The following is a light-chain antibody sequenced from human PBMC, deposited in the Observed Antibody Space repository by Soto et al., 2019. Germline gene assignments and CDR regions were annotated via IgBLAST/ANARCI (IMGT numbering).Light chain of an antibody. Sequence: DIQMTQSPSTLSASVGDRVTITCRASQSISTWLAWYQQKPGKAPKLLIYDASSLESGVPSRFSGSGSGTEFILTISSLQPDDFATYYCQQYNRYSYTFGQGTRLEIK. CDR2: DAS. CDR1: QSISTW. V-gene: IGKV1-5*01. CDR3: QQYNRYSYT. J-gene: IGKJ5*01.